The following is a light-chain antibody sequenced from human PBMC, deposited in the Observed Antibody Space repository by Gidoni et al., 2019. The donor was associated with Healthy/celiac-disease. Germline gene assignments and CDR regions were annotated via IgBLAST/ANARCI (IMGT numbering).Light chain of an antibody. V-gene: IGKV3-20*01. J-gene: IGKJ2*01. Sequence: MVLTQSPGTLSLSPGERATLSCRPSQSVSSSYLAWYQQKPGQAPRLLIYGASSRATGIPDRFSGSGSATDFPLTISRLEPEDFAVYYCQQYGSSLYTFXQXTKLXIK. CDR1: QSVSSSY. CDR3: QQYGSSLYT. CDR2: GAS.